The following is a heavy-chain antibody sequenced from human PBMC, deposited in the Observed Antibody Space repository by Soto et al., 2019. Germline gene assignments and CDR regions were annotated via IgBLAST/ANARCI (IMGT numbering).Heavy chain of an antibody. D-gene: IGHD5-12*01. CDR1: GFTFSSYG. J-gene: IGHJ4*02. CDR3: AKPIPTRYSGYDKPLDY. CDR2: ISYDGSNK. Sequence: GGSLRLSCAASGFTFSSYGMHWVRQAPGKGLEWVAVISYDGSNKYYADSVKGRFTISRDNSKNTLYLQMNSLRAEDTAVYYCAKPIPTRYSGYDKPLDYWGQGTLVTVSS. V-gene: IGHV3-30*18.